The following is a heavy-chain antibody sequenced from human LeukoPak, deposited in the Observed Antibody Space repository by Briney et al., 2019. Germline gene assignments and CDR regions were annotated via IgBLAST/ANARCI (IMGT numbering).Heavy chain of an antibody. CDR1: GYTFTSYY. J-gene: IGHJ4*02. Sequence: ASVKVSCKASGYTFTSYYIHWVRQAPGQGLEWMGVINPSAGSTIYAQKFQGRVTMTRDTSTSTVYTELSSLRSEDTAVYYCARAPYIEMSTNLDYWGQGTLVTVSS. CDR2: INPSAGST. CDR3: ARAPYIEMSTNLDY. V-gene: IGHV1-46*01. D-gene: IGHD5-24*01.